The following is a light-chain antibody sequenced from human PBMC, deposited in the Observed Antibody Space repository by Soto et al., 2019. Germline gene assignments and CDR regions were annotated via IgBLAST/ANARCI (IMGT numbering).Light chain of an antibody. CDR2: KAS. CDR1: QSISSW. Sequence: DIQMTQSPSTLSASVGDRVTITCRASQSISSWLAWYQQKPGKAPKLLIYKASSLESGVPSRFSGSGSRTQFTLITSSLQPDDFATYYCQQYNSYSPWTFGQGTKVEVK. J-gene: IGKJ1*01. V-gene: IGKV1-5*03. CDR3: QQYNSYSPWT.